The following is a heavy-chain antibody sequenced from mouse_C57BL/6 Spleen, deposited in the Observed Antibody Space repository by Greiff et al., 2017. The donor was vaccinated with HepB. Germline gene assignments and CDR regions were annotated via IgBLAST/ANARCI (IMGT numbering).Heavy chain of an antibody. Sequence: VQLQQSGAELAKPGASVKLSCKASGYTFTSYWMHWVKQRPGQGLEWIGYINPSSGYTKSNQKFKDKATLTADKSSSTAYMELSSLTYEDSSVYYCARSGYYGSSYVDYWGQGTTLTVSS. CDR3: ARSGYYGSSYVDY. D-gene: IGHD1-1*01. V-gene: IGHV1-7*01. J-gene: IGHJ2*01. CDR2: INPSSGYT. CDR1: GYTFTSYW.